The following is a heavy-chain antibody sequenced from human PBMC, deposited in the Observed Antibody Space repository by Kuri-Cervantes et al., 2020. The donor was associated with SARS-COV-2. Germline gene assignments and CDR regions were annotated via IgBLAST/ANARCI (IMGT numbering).Heavy chain of an antibody. CDR1: GFTVSSNY. V-gene: IGHV3-53*01. CDR2: IYSGGST. CDR3: ARERGLRGWFDP. Sequence: GESLKISCAASGFTVSSNYMSWVRQAPGKGLEWVSVIYSGGSTYYADSVKGRFTISGDNSKNTLYLQMNSLRAEDTAVYYCARERGLRGWFDPWGQGTLVTVSS. J-gene: IGHJ5*02.